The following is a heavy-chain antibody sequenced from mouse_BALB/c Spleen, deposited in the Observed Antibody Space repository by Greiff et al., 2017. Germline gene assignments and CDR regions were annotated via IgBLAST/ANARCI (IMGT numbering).Heavy chain of an antibody. D-gene: IGHD1-1*01. Sequence: EVKLVESGGGLVKPGGSLKLSCAASGFTFSDYYMYWVRQTPEKRLEWVATISDGGSYTYYPDSVKGRFTISRDNAKNNLYLQMSSLKSEDTAMYYCASTVVAPMDYWGQGTLVTVSA. V-gene: IGHV5-4*02. CDR1: GFTFSDYY. CDR3: ASTVVAPMDY. J-gene: IGHJ3*01. CDR2: ISDGGSYT.